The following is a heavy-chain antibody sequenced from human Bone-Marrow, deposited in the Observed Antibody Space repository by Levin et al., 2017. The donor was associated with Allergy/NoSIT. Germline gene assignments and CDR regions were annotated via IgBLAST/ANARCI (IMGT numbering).Heavy chain of an antibody. CDR3: ARQRYYSDSSGPTNYYFDN. CDR1: GGSISSSFW. J-gene: IGHJ4*02. CDR2: IYHSGIT. V-gene: IGHV4-4*02. D-gene: IGHD3-22*01. Sequence: PSETLSLTCAVSGGSISSSFWWGWVRQPPGKGLEWIGEIYHSGITNYHPSLKSRVTMSVDKSKNQFSLKLSSVTAADTAVYFCARQRYYSDSSGPTNYYFDNWGQGTLVTVSS.